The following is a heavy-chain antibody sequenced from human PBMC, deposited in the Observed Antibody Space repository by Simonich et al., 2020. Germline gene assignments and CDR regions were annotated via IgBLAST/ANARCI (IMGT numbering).Heavy chain of an antibody. CDR1: GGSISSYY. V-gene: IGHV4-59*12. CDR3: ARRTTGITIFVVVTNYWYFDL. J-gene: IGHJ2*01. CDR2: IYYSGST. Sequence: ESGPGLVKPSETLSLTCTVSGGSISSYYWSWIQQPPGTGLEWIGYIYYSGSTNYTPSLKSRVTISVDTSKNQFSLKRSSVTAADTAVYYCARRTTGITIFVVVTNYWYFDLWGRGTLVTVSS. D-gene: IGHD3-3*01.